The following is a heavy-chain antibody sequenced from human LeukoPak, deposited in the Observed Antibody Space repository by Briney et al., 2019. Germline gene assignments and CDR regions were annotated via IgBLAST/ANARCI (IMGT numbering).Heavy chain of an antibody. V-gene: IGHV4-59*01. CDR2: IYYSGST. CDR1: GVSISSYY. J-gene: IGHJ6*02. D-gene: IGHD1-7*01. Sequence: SETLSLTCTVSGVSISSYYWSWTRQPPGKGLEWIGYIYYSGSTSYNPSLKSRVTISVDTSKNQFSLKLSSVTAADTAVYYCARDNWNYGSSMDVWGQGTTVTVSS. CDR3: ARDNWNYGSSMDV.